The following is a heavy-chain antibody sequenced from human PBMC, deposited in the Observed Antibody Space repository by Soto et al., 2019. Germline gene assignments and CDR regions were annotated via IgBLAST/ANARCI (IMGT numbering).Heavy chain of an antibody. Sequence: QVQLVESGGGVVQPGRSLRLSCAASGFTFRNYVMHWVRQAPGKGLEWVSVISYDGNNKYYADSVRGRFTISRDNSKNTVYVQMNSVRGEDTAVYYCARDLPSHGMDVWGQGTTVTVSS. J-gene: IGHJ6*02. CDR3: ARDLPSHGMDV. CDR1: GFTFRNYV. CDR2: ISYDGNNK. V-gene: IGHV3-30-3*01.